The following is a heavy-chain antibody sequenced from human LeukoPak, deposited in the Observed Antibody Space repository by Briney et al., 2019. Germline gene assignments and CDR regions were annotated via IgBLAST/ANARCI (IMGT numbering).Heavy chain of an antibody. Sequence: GGSLRLSCAASGFTFSSYGMHWVRQAPGKGLEWVAVISYDGSNKYYADSMKGRFTISRDNSKNTLYLQMNRLRAEDTAVYYCAKDFSVYYYDSRVLDYWGQGTLVTVSS. J-gene: IGHJ4*02. CDR3: AKDFSVYYYDSRVLDY. V-gene: IGHV3-30*18. D-gene: IGHD3-22*01. CDR1: GFTFSSYG. CDR2: ISYDGSNK.